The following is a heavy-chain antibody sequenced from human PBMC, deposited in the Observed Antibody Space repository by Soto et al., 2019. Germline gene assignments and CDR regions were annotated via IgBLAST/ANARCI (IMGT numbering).Heavy chain of an antibody. CDR3: ARGHRGVVEAEYFQH. V-gene: IGHV3-30*04. J-gene: IGHJ1*01. Sequence: GGSLRLSCAASGFTFSSYAMHWVRQAPGKGLEWVAVISYDGSNKYYADSVKGRFTISRDNSKNTLYLQMNSLRAEDTAVYYCARGHRGVVEAEYFQHWGQGTLVTVSS. CDR2: ISYDGSNK. CDR1: GFTFSSYA. D-gene: IGHD3-3*01.